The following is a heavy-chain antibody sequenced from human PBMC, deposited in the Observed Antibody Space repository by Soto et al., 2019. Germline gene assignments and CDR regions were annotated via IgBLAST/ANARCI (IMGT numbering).Heavy chain of an antibody. CDR1: GFTFSSYG. J-gene: IGHJ4*02. Sequence: GGSLRLSCAASGFTFSSYGMHWVRQAPGKGLEWVAVIWYDGSNKYYADSVKGRFTISRDNSKNTLYLQMNSLRAEDTAVYYCARDRISSARGYLAYWGQGTLVTVSS. V-gene: IGHV3-33*01. CDR3: ARDRISSARGYLAY. D-gene: IGHD3-22*01. CDR2: IWYDGSNK.